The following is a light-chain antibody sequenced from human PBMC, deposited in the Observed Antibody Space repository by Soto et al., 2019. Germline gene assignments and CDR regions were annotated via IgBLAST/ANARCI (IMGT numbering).Light chain of an antibody. CDR3: QQRRDWPRELT. V-gene: IGKV3D-20*02. CDR2: GAS. CDR1: QSVSSSY. Sequence: EIVLTQSPGTLSLSPGERATLSCRASQSVSSSYIAWYQQNPGQAPRLLIYGASSRATGIPDRFSGSGSGTDFTLIISSLEPEDSAVYYCQQRRDWPRELTFGGGTKVDIK. J-gene: IGKJ4*01.